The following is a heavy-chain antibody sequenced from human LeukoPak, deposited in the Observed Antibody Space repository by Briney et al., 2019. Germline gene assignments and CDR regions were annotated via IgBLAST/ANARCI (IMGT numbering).Heavy chain of an antibody. CDR2: INPNSGGT. V-gene: IGHV1-2*02. CDR3: ARDGCSGINYYQYCYYGMDV. J-gene: IGHJ6*02. D-gene: IGHD2-15*01. CDR1: GYTFTGYY. Sequence: GASVKVSCKASGYTFTGYYMHWVRQAPGQGLGWMGWINPNSGGTNYAQKFQGRVTMTRDTSISTAYMELSRLRSDDTAVYYCARDGCSGINYYQYCYYGMDVWGQGTTVTVSS.